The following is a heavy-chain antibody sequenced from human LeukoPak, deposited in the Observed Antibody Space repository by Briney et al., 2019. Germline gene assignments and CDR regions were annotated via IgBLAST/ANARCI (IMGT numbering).Heavy chain of an antibody. D-gene: IGHD5-12*01. Sequence: GGSLRLSCAASGFTFSSYAMSWVRQAPGKGLEWVANIKQDGSEKYYVDSVKGRFTISRDNAKHSLYLQMNSLRAEDTAVYYCARDNIVATMSWGQGTLVTVSS. CDR2: IKQDGSEK. CDR1: GFTFSSYA. CDR3: ARDNIVATMS. V-gene: IGHV3-7*01. J-gene: IGHJ4*02.